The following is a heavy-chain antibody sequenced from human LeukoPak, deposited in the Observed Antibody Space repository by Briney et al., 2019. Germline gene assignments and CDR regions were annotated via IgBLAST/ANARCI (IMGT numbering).Heavy chain of an antibody. CDR2: ISYDGSNK. CDR3: ARVVGFWSGPSDY. D-gene: IGHD3-3*01. CDR1: GFTFSSYA. Sequence: GRSLRLSCAASGFTFSSYAMHWVRQAPGKGLEWVAVISYDGSNKYYADSVKGRFTISRDNSKNTLYLQMNSLRAEDTAVYCCARVVGFWSGPSDYWGQGTLVTVSS. V-gene: IGHV3-30*01. J-gene: IGHJ4*02.